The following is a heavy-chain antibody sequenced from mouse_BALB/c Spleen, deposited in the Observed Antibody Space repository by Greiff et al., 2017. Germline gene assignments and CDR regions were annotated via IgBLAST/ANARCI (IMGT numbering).Heavy chain of an antibody. D-gene: IGHD6-1*01. CDR3: ASLSYAMDY. J-gene: IGHJ4*01. CDR2: INSNGGST. Sequence: EVQVVESGGGLVQPGGSLKLSCAASGFTFSSYGMSWVRQTPDKRLELVATINSNGGSTCYPDSVKGRFTISRDNAKNTLYLQMSSLKSEDTAMYYCASLSYAMDYWGQGTSVTVSS. V-gene: IGHV5-6-3*01. CDR1: GFTFSSYG.